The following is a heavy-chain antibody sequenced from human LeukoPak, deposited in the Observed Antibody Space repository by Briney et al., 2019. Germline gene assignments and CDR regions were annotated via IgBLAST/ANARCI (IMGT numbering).Heavy chain of an antibody. Sequence: GGSLRLSCAASGFTFSGSGVHWVRQASGRGLEWVGRIKDKANNYATAYAASVEGRFTISRDDSKNTAYLQMNSVKTEDTAVYYCTELRAHAFDIWGQGTMVTVSS. V-gene: IGHV3-73*01. D-gene: IGHD3-16*01. J-gene: IGHJ3*02. CDR2: IKDKANNYAT. CDR3: TELRAHAFDI. CDR1: GFTFSGSG.